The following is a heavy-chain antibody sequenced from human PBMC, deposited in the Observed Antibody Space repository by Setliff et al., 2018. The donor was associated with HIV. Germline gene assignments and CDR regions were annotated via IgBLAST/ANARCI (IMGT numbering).Heavy chain of an antibody. Sequence: PSETLSLTCTVSGGSISTSYWNWIRQPPGKGLEWIAYIYISGTTNYNPSLKSPVTISLDTSRNQFSLKLGAVTAADTAMYYCAREHCSGGSCNGFDIWGQGTMVTVSS. CDR2: IYISGTT. D-gene: IGHD2-15*01. V-gene: IGHV4-4*09. CDR3: AREHCSGGSCNGFDI. J-gene: IGHJ3*02. CDR1: GGSISTSY.